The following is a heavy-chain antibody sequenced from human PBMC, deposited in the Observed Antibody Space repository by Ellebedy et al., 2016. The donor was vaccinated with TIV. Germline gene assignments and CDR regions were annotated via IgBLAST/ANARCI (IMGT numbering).Heavy chain of an antibody. CDR1: GFTVSSNY. CDR2: IYSGGST. J-gene: IGHJ6*02. Sequence: GESLKISCAASGFTVSSNYMSWVRQAPGKGLEWVSVIYSGGSTYYADSVKGRFTISRDNSKNTLYLQMNSLRAEDTAVYYCARVVRNSPEGIAVAGTHARPNYYYYGMDVWGQGTTVTVSS. V-gene: IGHV3-53*01. D-gene: IGHD6-19*01. CDR3: ARVVRNSPEGIAVAGTHARPNYYYYGMDV.